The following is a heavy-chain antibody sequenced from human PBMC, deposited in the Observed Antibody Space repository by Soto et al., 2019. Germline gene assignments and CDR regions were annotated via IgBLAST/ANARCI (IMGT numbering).Heavy chain of an antibody. J-gene: IGHJ6*02. D-gene: IGHD1-26*01. CDR3: ARDLQSGWKLPTYYYGGMDV. CDR1: GYTVTSYY. Sequence: QVQLVQSGAEVKKPGASVKVSCKASGYTVTSYYMHWVRQAPGQGLEWMGIINAGGGSTSYEQKFQGRVTMTMDTSRSTVYMELSSLRSEDTAVYYCARDLQSGWKLPTYYYGGMDVWGQGATVTVSS. V-gene: IGHV1-46*01. CDR2: INAGGGST.